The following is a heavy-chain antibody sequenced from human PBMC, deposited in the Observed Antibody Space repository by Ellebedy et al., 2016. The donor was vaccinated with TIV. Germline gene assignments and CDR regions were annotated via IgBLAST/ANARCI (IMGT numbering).Heavy chain of an antibody. D-gene: IGHD4-17*01. Sequence: GESLKISCAASGFTFSSYAMSWVRQAPGKGLEWVSAISGSGGSTYYADSVKGRFIISRDNSKNTLYLQMNSLRAEDTALYYCASRTRGDYPYFDYWGQGTLVTVSS. CDR2: ISGSGGST. V-gene: IGHV3-23*01. CDR1: GFTFSSYA. J-gene: IGHJ4*02. CDR3: ASRTRGDYPYFDY.